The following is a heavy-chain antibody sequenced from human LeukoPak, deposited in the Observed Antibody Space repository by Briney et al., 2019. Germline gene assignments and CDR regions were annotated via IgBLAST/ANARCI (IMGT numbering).Heavy chain of an antibody. Sequence: GSSVKVSCKASGGTFSSYAISWVRQAPGQGLEWMGGIIPIFGTANYAQKFQGRVTITADESTSTAYMELSSLRSEDTAVYYCARGVVVPAALMPGDYYYYMDVWGKGTTVTVSS. D-gene: IGHD2-2*01. CDR3: ARGVVVPAALMPGDYYYYMDV. CDR1: GGTFSSYA. J-gene: IGHJ6*03. V-gene: IGHV1-69*01. CDR2: IIPIFGTA.